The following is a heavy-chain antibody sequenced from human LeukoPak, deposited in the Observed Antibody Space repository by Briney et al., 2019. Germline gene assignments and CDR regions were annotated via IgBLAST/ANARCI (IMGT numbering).Heavy chain of an antibody. CDR3: ARDRTGTNARREFDP. CDR1: GGTFSSYA. V-gene: IGHV1-69*05. Sequence: ASVKVSCKASGGTFSSYAISWVRQAPGQGLEWMGGIIPIFGTANYAQKFQGRVTITTDESTSTAYMELSSLRSEDTAVYYCARDRTGTNARREFDPWGQGTLVTVSS. D-gene: IGHD1-7*01. J-gene: IGHJ5*02. CDR2: IIPIFGTA.